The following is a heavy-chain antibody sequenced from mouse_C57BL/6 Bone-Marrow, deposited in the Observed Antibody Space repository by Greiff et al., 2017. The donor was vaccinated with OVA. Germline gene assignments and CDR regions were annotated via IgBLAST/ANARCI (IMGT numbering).Heavy chain of an antibody. D-gene: IGHD1-2*01. V-gene: IGHV1-63*01. CDR1: GYTFTNYW. CDR3: ARERPLYYYAMDY. J-gene: IGHJ4*01. CDR2: IYPGGGYT. Sequence: QVHVKQSGAELVRPGTSVKMSCKASGYTFTNYWIGWAKQRPGHGLEWIGDIYPGGGYTNYNEKFKGKATLTADKSSSTAYMQFSSLTSEDSAIYYCARERPLYYYAMDYWGQGTSVTVSS.